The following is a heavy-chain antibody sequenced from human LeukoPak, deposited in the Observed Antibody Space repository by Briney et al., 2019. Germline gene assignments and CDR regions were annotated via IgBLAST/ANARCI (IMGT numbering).Heavy chain of an antibody. V-gene: IGHV1-8*01. J-gene: IGHJ4*02. CDR2: MNPNSGNT. D-gene: IGHD6-19*01. CDR1: GYTFTSCV. CDR3: TRGSSGRRDN. Sequence: ASVKVSCKASGYTFTSCVLYWVRQATGQGLEWMEWMNPNSGNTGYGQSFQGRITMTRDISIGTAYMELSNLTSEDTAIYYCTRGSSGRRDNWGRGTLVTVSA.